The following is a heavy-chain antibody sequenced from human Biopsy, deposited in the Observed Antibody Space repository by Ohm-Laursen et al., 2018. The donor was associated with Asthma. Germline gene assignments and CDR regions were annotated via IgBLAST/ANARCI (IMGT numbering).Heavy chain of an antibody. CDR2: IDQSGYT. CDR1: GGYLTGHY. CDR3: ARAAITGIRGWFDP. Sequence: GTLSLTCTVYGGYLTGHYWNWIRQPPGKGLEWIGEIDQSGYTNYNPSLKSRVTISADTSKNQFHLNLSSVTAADTAVYFCARAAITGIRGWFDPWGQGTQVTVPS. V-gene: IGHV4-34*01. J-gene: IGHJ5*02. D-gene: IGHD1-20*01.